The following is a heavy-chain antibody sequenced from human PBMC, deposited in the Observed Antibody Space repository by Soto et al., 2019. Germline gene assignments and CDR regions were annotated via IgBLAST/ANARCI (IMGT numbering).Heavy chain of an antibody. V-gene: IGHV3-64*01. CDR1: GFTFSSYA. Sequence: EVQLVESGGGLVQPGGSLRLSCAASGFTFSSYAMHWVRQAPGKGLEYVSAISSNGGSTYYANSVKGRFTISRDNSKNTLYLQMGRLRAEDMAVYYCARGPCSSTSCSFDYWGQGTLVTVSS. D-gene: IGHD2-2*01. CDR2: ISSNGGST. J-gene: IGHJ4*02. CDR3: ARGPCSSTSCSFDY.